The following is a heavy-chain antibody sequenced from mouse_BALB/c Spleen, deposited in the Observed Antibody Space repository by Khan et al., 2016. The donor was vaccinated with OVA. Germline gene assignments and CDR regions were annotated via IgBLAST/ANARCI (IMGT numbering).Heavy chain of an antibody. D-gene: IGHD2-2*01. CDR2: LYPGNINN. CDR3: GRGGYGSFAY. V-gene: IGHV1S56*01. Sequence: QVQLQQSGPELVKPGASVRISCKASDYTFTSYYIHWVKQRPGQGLEWIGWLYPGNINNNYTERFKGKATLTADKSSSTAYMHLSTLTSASSAVFFYGRGGYGSFAYWGQGTLVTVAA. J-gene: IGHJ3*01. CDR1: DYTFTSYY.